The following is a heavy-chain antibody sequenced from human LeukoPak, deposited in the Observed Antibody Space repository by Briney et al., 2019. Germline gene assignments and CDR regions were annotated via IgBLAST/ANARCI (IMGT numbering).Heavy chain of an antibody. Sequence: SETLSLTCTVSGVSISSSNSYWGWIRQPPGKGLEWIGSIYYSGNTYYNASLKSQVSISIDTSKNQFSLKLASVTAADTAVYYCARQTGSGLFILPGGQGTLVTVSS. J-gene: IGHJ4*02. CDR1: GVSISSSNSY. D-gene: IGHD3/OR15-3a*01. CDR2: IYYSGNT. V-gene: IGHV4-39*01. CDR3: ARQTGSGLFILP.